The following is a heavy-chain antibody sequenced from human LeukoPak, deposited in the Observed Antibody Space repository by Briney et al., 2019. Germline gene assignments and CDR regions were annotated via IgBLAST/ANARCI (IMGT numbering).Heavy chain of an antibody. CDR1: GGSISSYY. J-gene: IGHJ4*02. D-gene: IGHD6-19*01. CDR2: IYGSGST. Sequence: SETLSLTCTVSGGSISSYYWSRIRQPAGKGLEWIGRIYGSGSTSYNPSLKSRVTMSVDTSKNQFSLKLSSVTAADTAVYYCARVRQEGWLVRYFDYWGQGTLVTVSS. CDR3: ARVRQEGWLVRYFDY. V-gene: IGHV4-4*07.